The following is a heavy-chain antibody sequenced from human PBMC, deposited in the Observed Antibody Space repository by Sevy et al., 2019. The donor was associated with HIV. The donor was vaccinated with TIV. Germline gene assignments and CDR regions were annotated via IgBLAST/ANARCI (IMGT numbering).Heavy chain of an antibody. CDR3: STDPIIVLLVTDGMDV. CDR2: IKARADGGTA. J-gene: IGHJ6*02. D-gene: IGHD2-8*01. Sequence: GGSLRLSCTASGFTFTYAWMSWVRQAPGKGLEWVGRIKARADGGTADYAAPVKGRFTISRDDSKNTLYLQMNSLKIEDTAVYYCSTDPIIVLLVTDGMDVWGQGTTVTVS. CDR1: GFTFTYAW. V-gene: IGHV3-15*01.